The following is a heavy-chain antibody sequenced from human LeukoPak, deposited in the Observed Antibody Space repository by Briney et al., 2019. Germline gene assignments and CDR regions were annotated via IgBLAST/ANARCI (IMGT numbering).Heavy chain of an antibody. J-gene: IGHJ4*02. CDR2: ISYDGSNK. CDR3: ATDPSTYYYDSSGYYVDY. V-gene: IGHV3-30-3*01. CDR1: GFTFSSYA. Sequence: QPGGSLRLSCAASGFTFSSYAMHWVRQAPGKGLEWVAVISYDGSNKYYADSVKGRFTISRDNSKNTLYLQMNSLRAEDTAVYYCATDPSTYYYDSSGYYVDYWGQGTLVTVS. D-gene: IGHD3-22*01.